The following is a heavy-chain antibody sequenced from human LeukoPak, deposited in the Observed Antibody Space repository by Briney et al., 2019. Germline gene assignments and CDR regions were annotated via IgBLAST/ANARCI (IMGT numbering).Heavy chain of an antibody. V-gene: IGHV4-59*01. J-gene: IGHJ6*02. CDR3: ARDRNYDSTYGMDV. Sequence: SETLSLTCTVSGGSISSYYWSWIPQSPGKGLEWLGYIYYSGSTNSNPSLKSRVTISVDTSKNQFSLKLSSVTAADTAVYYCARDRNYDSTYGMDVWGQGTTVTVSS. CDR1: GGSISSYY. CDR2: IYYSGST. D-gene: IGHD3-22*01.